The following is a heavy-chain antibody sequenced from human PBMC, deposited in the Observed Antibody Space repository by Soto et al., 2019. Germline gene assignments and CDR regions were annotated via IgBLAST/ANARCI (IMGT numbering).Heavy chain of an antibody. Sequence: EVQLLESGGGLVQPGGSLRLSCAASGFTFSSYAMSWVRQAPGKGLEWVGRIKSKTDGGTTDYAAPVKGRFTISRDDSKNTLYLQMNSLKTEDTAVYYCTTDSSVGYFDWLFHDYWGQGTLVTVSS. CDR3: TTDSSVGYFDWLFHDY. CDR2: IKSKTDGGTT. CDR1: GFTFSSYA. D-gene: IGHD3-9*01. V-gene: IGHV3-15*01. J-gene: IGHJ4*02.